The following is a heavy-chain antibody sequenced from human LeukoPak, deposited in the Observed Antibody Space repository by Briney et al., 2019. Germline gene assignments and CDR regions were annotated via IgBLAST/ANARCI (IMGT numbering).Heavy chain of an antibody. CDR2: IYYSGST. Sequence: SETLSLTCTVSGGSISSYYWSWIRQPPGKGLEWIGYIYYSGSTNYNPSLKSRVTISIDTSKNQFSLNLSSVTAADTAVYYCARDTPAAGTFDYWGQGTLVTVSS. CDR1: GGSISSYY. D-gene: IGHD6-13*01. J-gene: IGHJ4*02. CDR3: ARDTPAAGTFDY. V-gene: IGHV4-59*01.